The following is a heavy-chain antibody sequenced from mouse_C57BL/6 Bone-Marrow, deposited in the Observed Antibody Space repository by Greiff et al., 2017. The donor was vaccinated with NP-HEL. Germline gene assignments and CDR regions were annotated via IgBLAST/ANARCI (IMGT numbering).Heavy chain of an antibody. CDR2: ISSGGSDT. D-gene: IGHD6-2*01. CDR1: GFTFSSYG. CDR3: ARQISDV. Sequence: EVQVVESGGDLVKPGGSLKLSCAASGFTFSSYGMSWVRQTPDKRLEWIATISSGGSDTYYTESVKGRFTISRDIAKNTLYMQMSSLKSEDTAMYYCARQISDVWGTGTTVTVSS. J-gene: IGHJ1*03. V-gene: IGHV5-6*01.